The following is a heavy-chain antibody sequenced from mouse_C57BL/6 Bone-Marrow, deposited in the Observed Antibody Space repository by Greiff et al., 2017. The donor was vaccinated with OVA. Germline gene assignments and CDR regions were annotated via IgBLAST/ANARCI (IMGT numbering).Heavy chain of an antibody. Sequence: LQESGAELARPGASVKLSCKASGYTFTSYGISWVKQRTGQGLEWIGEIYPRSGNTYYNEKFKGKATLTADKSSSTAYMELRSLTSEDSAVYFCARDYGLAWFAYWGQGTLVTVSA. CDR2: IYPRSGNT. CDR3: ARDYGLAWFAY. V-gene: IGHV1-81*01. J-gene: IGHJ3*01. CDR1: GYTFTSYG. D-gene: IGHD1-1*02.